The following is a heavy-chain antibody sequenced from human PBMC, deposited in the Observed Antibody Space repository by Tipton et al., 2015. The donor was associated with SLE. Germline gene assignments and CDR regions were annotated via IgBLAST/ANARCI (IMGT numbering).Heavy chain of an antibody. CDR1: GFSFSDYA. Sequence: RSLRLSCAASGFSFSDYAMHWVRQAPGKGLEWVAVIWYDGSNKYYADSVKGRLTISRDNSKNTLYLQMNSLRAEDTAVYYCARGEVYYYGSGSYYEDYWGQGTLVTVSS. CDR2: IWYDGSNK. J-gene: IGHJ4*02. V-gene: IGHV3-33*01. D-gene: IGHD3-10*01. CDR3: ARGEVYYYGSGSYYEDY.